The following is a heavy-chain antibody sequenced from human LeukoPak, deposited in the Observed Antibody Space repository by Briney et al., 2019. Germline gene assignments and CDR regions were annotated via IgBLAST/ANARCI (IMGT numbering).Heavy chain of an antibody. J-gene: IGHJ5*02. CDR3: ARERTSGTHLNWFDP. CDR2: IYGSGSN. Sequence: PSETLSLTCTVSGGSISSYYWSWIRQPPGKGLEWIGHIYGSGSNNYNPSLKSRVTLSVDTSKNQFALKLSSVTDADTAVYYCARERTSGTHLNWFDPWGQGTLVTVSS. CDR1: GGSISSYY. V-gene: IGHV4-59*01. D-gene: IGHD1-1*01.